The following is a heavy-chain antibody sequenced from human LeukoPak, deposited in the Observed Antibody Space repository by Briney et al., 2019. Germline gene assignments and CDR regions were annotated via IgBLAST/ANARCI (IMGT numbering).Heavy chain of an antibody. J-gene: IGHJ4*02. CDR2: ISWNSGSI. V-gene: IGHV3-9*01. Sequence: PGGSLRLSCAASGFTFDDYAMHWVRQAPGKGLEWVSGISWNSGSIGYADSVKGRFTISRDNAKNSLYLQMNSLRAEDTALYYCAKSAYYDSSGYQDYWGQGTLVTVSS. CDR1: GFTFDDYA. D-gene: IGHD3-22*01. CDR3: AKSAYYDSSGYQDY.